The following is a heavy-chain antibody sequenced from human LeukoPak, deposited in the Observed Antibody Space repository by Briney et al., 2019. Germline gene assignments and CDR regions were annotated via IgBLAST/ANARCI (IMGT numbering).Heavy chain of an antibody. Sequence: SETLSLTCTVCGGSISNYYWSWILQPPGTGLEWIGDSYYSGSTNYIPYLKSRVTISVDTSKDQFSLKLRSVTAADTAVYYCARTTEGGYIGYCYYYYMDVWGKGTTVT. CDR3: ARTTEGGYIGYCYYYYMDV. D-gene: IGHD5-18*01. CDR2: SYYSGST. J-gene: IGHJ6*03. CDR1: GGSISNYY. V-gene: IGHV4-59*01.